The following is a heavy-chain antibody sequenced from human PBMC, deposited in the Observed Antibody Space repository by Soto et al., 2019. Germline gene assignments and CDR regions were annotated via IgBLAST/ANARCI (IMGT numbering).Heavy chain of an antibody. Sequence: GGSLRLSCAASGFTFSSYAMHWVRQAPGKGLEWVAVTSYDGSNKYYADSVKGRFTISRDNSKNTLYLQMNSLRAEDTAVYYCARAHYTYSSSWYKFGYWGQGTLVTVSS. J-gene: IGHJ4*02. CDR1: GFTFSSYA. D-gene: IGHD6-13*01. CDR3: ARAHYTYSSSWYKFGY. V-gene: IGHV3-30-3*01. CDR2: TSYDGSNK.